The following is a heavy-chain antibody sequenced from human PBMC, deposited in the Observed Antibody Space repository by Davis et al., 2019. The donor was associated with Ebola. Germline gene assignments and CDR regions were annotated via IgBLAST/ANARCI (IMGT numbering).Heavy chain of an antibody. J-gene: IGHJ6*04. Sequence: ASVKVSCKSSGGTFSNSPISWVRQAPGQGLQWMGWINFNTGSPTYAQGFTGRFVFSFDTSVSTAYLQISSLKAEDSAIYYCARSSYSWYFSGMDVWGKGTTVTVSS. V-gene: IGHV7-4-1*02. CDR2: INFNTGSP. CDR3: ARSSYSWYFSGMDV. CDR1: GGTFSNSP. D-gene: IGHD6-13*01.